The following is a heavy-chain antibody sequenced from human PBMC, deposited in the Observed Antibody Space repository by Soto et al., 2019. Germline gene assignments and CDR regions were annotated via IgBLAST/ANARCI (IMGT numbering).Heavy chain of an antibody. D-gene: IGHD3-3*01. J-gene: IGHJ6*02. CDR2: ISGSGGST. Sequence: PGGSLRLSCAASGFTFSSYAMSWVRQAPGKGLEWVSAISGSGGSTYYADSVKGRFTISRDNSKNTLYLQMNSLRAEDTAVYYCAKAGFGTYYDFWSGYPYHDYYYYYGMDVWGQGTTVTVSS. CDR3: AKAGFGTYYDFWSGYPYHDYYYYYGMDV. CDR1: GFTFSSYA. V-gene: IGHV3-23*01.